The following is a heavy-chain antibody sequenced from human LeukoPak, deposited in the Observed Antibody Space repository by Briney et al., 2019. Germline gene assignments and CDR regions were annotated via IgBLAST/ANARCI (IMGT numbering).Heavy chain of an antibody. CDR1: GYTLTELS. Sequence: ASVKVSCKVSGYTLTELSMHWVRQAPGKGLEWMGGFDPEDGETIYAQKFQGRVTMTEDTSTDTAYMELSSLRSEDTAVYYCATDKGVADAFDIWGQGTMVTVSS. V-gene: IGHV1-24*01. D-gene: IGHD2-8*01. CDR3: ATDKGVADAFDI. CDR2: FDPEDGET. J-gene: IGHJ3*02.